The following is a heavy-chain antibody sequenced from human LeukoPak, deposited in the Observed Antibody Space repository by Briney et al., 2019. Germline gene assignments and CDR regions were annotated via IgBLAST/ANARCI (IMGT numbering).Heavy chain of an antibody. CDR3: AKLVSSSAPPTDY. J-gene: IGHJ4*02. Sequence: PGGSLRLSCATSGFTVSSNYMSWVRQAPGKGLEWVAVISYDGSNKYYADSVKGRFTISRDNSKNTLYLQMNSLRAEDTAVYYCAKLVSSSAPPTDYWGQGTLVTVSS. CDR1: GFTVSSNY. V-gene: IGHV3-30*18. CDR2: ISYDGSNK. D-gene: IGHD6-6*01.